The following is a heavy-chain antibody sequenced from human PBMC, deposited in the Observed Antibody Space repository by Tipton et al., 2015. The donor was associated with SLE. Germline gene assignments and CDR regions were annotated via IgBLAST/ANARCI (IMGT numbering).Heavy chain of an antibody. J-gene: IGHJ3*02. CDR1: GASVSSFC. Sequence: TLSLTCTVSGASVSSFCWNWIRQSPGKGLEWIACVCNSVSTNYDPSLKSRGTISVDTSKNHFSLELTSVTAADTAVYYCASQYYNHYGHAFDIWGQGTLVTVSS. V-gene: IGHV4-59*02. CDR2: VCNSVST. CDR3: ASQYYNHYGHAFDI. D-gene: IGHD3-10*01.